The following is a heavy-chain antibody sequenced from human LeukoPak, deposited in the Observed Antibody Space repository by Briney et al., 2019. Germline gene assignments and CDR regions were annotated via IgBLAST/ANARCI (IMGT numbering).Heavy chain of an antibody. V-gene: IGHV1-2*02. D-gene: IGHD6-19*01. J-gene: IGHJ4*02. CDR2: INLNSGGT. CDR1: GYTFTGFY. Sequence: ASVKVSCKASGYTFTGFYIHWVRQAPGQGLEGMGWINLNSGGTDYAQPFQGRIIMTRDTSITTAYMELTSLTSDDTAIYYCASRPDTSSVTLFDYWGQGALVTVSS. CDR3: ASRPDTSSVTLFDY.